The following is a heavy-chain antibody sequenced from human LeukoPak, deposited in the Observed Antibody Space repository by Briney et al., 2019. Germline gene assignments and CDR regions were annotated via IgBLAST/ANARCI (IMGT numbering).Heavy chain of an antibody. J-gene: IGHJ4*02. D-gene: IGHD2-2*01. Sequence: SQTLSLTCAVYGGSFSGYYWSWIRQPPGKGLEWIGEINHSGSTNYNPSLKSRVTISVDTSKNQFSLKLSSVTAADTAVYYCARAYCSSTSCPHWGQGTLVTVSS. CDR1: GGSFSGYY. V-gene: IGHV4-34*01. CDR2: INHSGST. CDR3: ARAYCSSTSCPH.